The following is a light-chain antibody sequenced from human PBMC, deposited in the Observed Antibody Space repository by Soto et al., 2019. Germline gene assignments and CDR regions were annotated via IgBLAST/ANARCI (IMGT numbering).Light chain of an antibody. J-gene: IGLJ2*01. CDR2: DND. CDR1: NSNIGNNF. V-gene: IGLV1-51*01. CDR3: GTWDSSLSAGV. Sequence: QSVLTQPPSVSVAPGQRVTISCSGRNSNIGNNFVSWYQHLPGTAPKLLIYDNDKRPSGIPDRFSGSKSGSSATLGITGLQTGDEADYYCGTWDSSLSAGVFGGGTQLTVL.